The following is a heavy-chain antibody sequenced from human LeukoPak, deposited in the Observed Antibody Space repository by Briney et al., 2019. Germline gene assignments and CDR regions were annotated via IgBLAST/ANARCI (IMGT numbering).Heavy chain of an antibody. D-gene: IGHD6-19*01. CDR3: ARNLAVAGAFDI. CDR2: ISPNSGGT. Sequence: ASVKVSCKASGGTFSSYAISWVRQAPGQGLEWMGGISPNSGGTNYAQKFQGRVTMTRDTSISTAYMELSSLRSEDTAVYYCARNLAVAGAFDIWGQGTMVTVSS. J-gene: IGHJ3*02. V-gene: IGHV1-2*02. CDR1: GGTFSSYA.